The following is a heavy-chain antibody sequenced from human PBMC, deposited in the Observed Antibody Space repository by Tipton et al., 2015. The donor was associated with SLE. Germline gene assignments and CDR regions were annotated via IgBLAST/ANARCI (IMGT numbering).Heavy chain of an antibody. V-gene: IGHV3-49*03. CDR1: GFTFGEYA. CDR3: TRVLRYSDTYVGFDN. D-gene: IGHD1-26*01. J-gene: IGHJ4*02. CDR2: IRNKGFGGTT. Sequence: QLVQSGGGLAQPGRSLRLSCTASGFTFGEYALSWFRQAPGKGLEWVGFIRNKGFGGTTEYAASVKGRFTISRDDSKSIAYLQMNSLKTEDTGLYYCTRVLRYSDTYVGFDNWGQGTLVTVSS.